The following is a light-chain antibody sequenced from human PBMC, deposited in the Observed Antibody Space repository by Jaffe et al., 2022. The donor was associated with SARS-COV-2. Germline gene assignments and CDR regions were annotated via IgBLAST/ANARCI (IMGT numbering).Light chain of an antibody. J-gene: IGKJ1*01. Sequence: DVVMTQSPLSLPVTLGQPASISCRSSQSLVYSDGNTYLTWYQQRPGQSPRRLLYKVSNRDSGVPDRFSGSGSGTDFTLKLSRVEADDVGVYYCMQGTHWPWTFGQGTKVEIK. CDR2: KVS. CDR3: MQGTHWPWT. V-gene: IGKV2-30*01. CDR1: QSLVYSDGNTY.